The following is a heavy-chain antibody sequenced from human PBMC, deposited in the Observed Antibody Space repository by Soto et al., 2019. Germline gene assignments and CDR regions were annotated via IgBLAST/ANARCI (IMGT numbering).Heavy chain of an antibody. D-gene: IGHD6-19*01. Sequence: PGGSLRLSCVASGFAFRYHPMTWVRQVPGGGLQWVATIDSSGVNEHFADSVKGRFAISRDNSRSTVELYMTSLRIEDTATYHCVSWLSVHFDYWGQGTLVTVSS. J-gene: IGHJ4*02. CDR2: IDSSGVNE. V-gene: IGHV3-23*01. CDR3: VSWLSVHFDY. CDR1: GFAFRYHP.